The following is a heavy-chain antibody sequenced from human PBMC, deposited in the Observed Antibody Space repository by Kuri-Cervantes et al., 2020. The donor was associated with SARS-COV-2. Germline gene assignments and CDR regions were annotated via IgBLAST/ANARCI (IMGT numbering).Heavy chain of an antibody. CDR1: GFTFNTYT. Sequence: LSLTCVVSGFTFNTYTFHWVRQAPGKGPEWLASIPYDGGDKSYADSVRGRFTVSRDNSIHTLYLQMTGLRPEDTALYHCARHGARFCYGYFFDYWGQGNLVTVSS. D-gene: IGHD2-2*03. V-gene: IGHV3-30*04. CDR3: ARHGARFCYGYFFDY. CDR2: IPYDGGDK. J-gene: IGHJ4*02.